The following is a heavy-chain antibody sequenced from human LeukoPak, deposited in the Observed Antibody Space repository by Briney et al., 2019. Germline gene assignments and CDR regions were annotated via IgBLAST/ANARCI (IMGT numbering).Heavy chain of an antibody. J-gene: IGHJ4*02. CDR2: IKQDGSEK. D-gene: IGHD1-26*01. CDR1: GFTFDDYA. CDR3: ARDTRTFDY. Sequence: PGGSLRLSCAASGFTFDDYAMNWVRQAPGKGLEWVANIKQDGSEKYYVDSVKGRFTISRDNAKNSLFLQMNSLRADDTAVYYCARDTRTFDYWGQGTLVTVSS. V-gene: IGHV3-7*01.